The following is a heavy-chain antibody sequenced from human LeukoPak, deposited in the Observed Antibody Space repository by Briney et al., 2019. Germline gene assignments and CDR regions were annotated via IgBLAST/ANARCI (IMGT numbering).Heavy chain of an antibody. J-gene: IGHJ6*03. CDR2: IIPIYGTT. CDR3: ARDRWPVTRIQYYYYMDV. D-gene: IGHD4-17*01. CDR1: GYIFTSYA. V-gene: IGHV1-69*06. Sequence: GASVKVSCKASGYIFTSYAVSWVRQAPGQGLEWMGGIIPIYGTTNYAQKFQGRVTITADKSTSTVYMELSSLRSEDTAVYYCARDRWPVTRIQYYYYMDVWGKGTTVTVSS.